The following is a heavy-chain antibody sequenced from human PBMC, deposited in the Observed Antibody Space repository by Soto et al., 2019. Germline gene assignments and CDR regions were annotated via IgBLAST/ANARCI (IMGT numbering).Heavy chain of an antibody. J-gene: IGHJ5*02. D-gene: IGHD1-26*01. CDR3: ARVVGAIGHWFDP. CDR1: GYNFNRYT. V-gene: IGHV1-18*01. Sequence: QVQLVQSGAEVKKPGASVKVSCKASGYNFNRYTISWVLQAPGQGLEWMGRISAYNGNTNYAQKLQGRVTMTTDTSTSTAYMELRSLRSDDTAVYHCARVVGAIGHWFDPWGQGTLVTVSS. CDR2: ISAYNGNT.